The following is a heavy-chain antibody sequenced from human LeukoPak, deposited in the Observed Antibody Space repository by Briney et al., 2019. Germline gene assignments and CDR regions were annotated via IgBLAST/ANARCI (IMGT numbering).Heavy chain of an antibody. CDR2: ISTSGGNT. J-gene: IGHJ4*02. CDR1: GFPFGSYV. Sequence: GGSLRLSCEASGFPFGSYVMSWVRQAPGEGLEWVSAISTSGGNTYYADSVKGRFTISRDNSRNTLSLQMNSLRAEDTAIYYCARQLGYCSDGSCYFDYWGQGILVTVSS. D-gene: IGHD2-15*01. V-gene: IGHV3-23*01. CDR3: ARQLGYCSDGSCYFDY.